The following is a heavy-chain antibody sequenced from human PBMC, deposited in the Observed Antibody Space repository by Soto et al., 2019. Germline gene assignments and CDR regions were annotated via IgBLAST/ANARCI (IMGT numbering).Heavy chain of an antibody. Sequence: QVQLVESGGGVVQPGRSLRLSCVASGFTFSTYGMHWVRQAPGKGLEWVAMTWNDGSNKYYADSVKDRFTISRDNSKNPLYLQMNSLRDEDSAVYYCTTELNDMQAFDIWCRGTMVTVSS. D-gene: IGHD1-1*01. V-gene: IGHV3-33*01. CDR1: GFTFSTYG. CDR2: TWNDGSNK. J-gene: IGHJ3*02. CDR3: TTELNDMQAFDI.